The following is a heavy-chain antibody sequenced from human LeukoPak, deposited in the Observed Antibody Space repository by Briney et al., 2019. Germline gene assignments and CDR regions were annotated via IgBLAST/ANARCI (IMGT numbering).Heavy chain of an antibody. Sequence: PGGSLRLSCAASGFTFSSYSMNWVRQAPGKGLEWVSSISSSSSYIYYADSVKGRFTISRDNAKNSLYLQMNSLRAEDTAVYYCAGPLVYDPTPWRWGQGTLVTVSS. D-gene: IGHD3-3*01. CDR2: ISSSSSYI. V-gene: IGHV3-21*01. J-gene: IGHJ4*02. CDR3: AGPLVYDPTPWR. CDR1: GFTFSSYS.